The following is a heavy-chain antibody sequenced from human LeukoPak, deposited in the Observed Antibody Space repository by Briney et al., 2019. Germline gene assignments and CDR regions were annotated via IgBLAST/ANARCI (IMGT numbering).Heavy chain of an antibody. CDR2: INPNSGGT. CDR3: AREFADGRGFDY. CDR1: GYTFTGYY. J-gene: IGHJ4*02. V-gene: IGHV1-2*02. Sequence: ASVKVSCKASGYTFTGYYMHWVRQAPGQGLEWTGWINPNSGGTNYAQKFQGRVTMTRDTSISTAYMELSRLRSDDTAVYYCAREFADGRGFDYWGQGTLVTVSS. D-gene: IGHD3-10*01.